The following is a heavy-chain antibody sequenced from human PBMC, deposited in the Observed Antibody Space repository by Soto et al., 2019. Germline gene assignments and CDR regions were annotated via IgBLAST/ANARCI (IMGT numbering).Heavy chain of an antibody. CDR2: ISGRSNTI. D-gene: IGHD2-21*01. CDR3: TREGDGSDFFSDF. J-gene: IGHJ4*02. CDR1: GFTFSDYN. V-gene: IGHV3-48*01. Sequence: SLRLSCVASGFTFSDYNMNWVRQAPGKGLEWVSFISGRSNTIYYADSVKGRFTISRDNAKNSLYLLMNSLRAEDTAVYYCTREGDGSDFFSDFWGQGALVTVSS.